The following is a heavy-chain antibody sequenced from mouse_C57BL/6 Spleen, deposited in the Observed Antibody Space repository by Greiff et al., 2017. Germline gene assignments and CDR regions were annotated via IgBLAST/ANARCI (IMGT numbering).Heavy chain of an antibody. V-gene: IGHV1-15*01. J-gene: IGHJ1*03. CDR3: TRSRGNHWYFDV. Sequence: QVQLQQSGAELVRPGASVTLSCKASGYTFTDYEMHWVKQTPVHGLEWIGAIDPETGGTAYNQKFKGKAILTADKSSSTAYMELRSLTSEDSAVYYCTRSRGNHWYFDVWGTGTTVTVSS. D-gene: IGHD2-1*01. CDR2: IDPETGGT. CDR1: GYTFTDYE.